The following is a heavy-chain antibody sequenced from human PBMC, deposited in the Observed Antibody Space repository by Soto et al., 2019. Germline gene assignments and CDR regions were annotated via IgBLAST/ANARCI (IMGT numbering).Heavy chain of an antibody. V-gene: IGHV1-69*13. CDR2: IIPIFGTA. Sequence: SVEASCKDSGGTFSIYAMSWVRQAPGQGLEWMGGIIPIFGTANYAQKFQGRVTITADESTSTAYMELSSLRSEDTAVYYCARDRDYDSSGYYPLWGPGTLFSSP. CDR1: GGTFSIYA. J-gene: IGHJ4*02. D-gene: IGHD3-22*01. CDR3: ARDRDYDSSGYYPL.